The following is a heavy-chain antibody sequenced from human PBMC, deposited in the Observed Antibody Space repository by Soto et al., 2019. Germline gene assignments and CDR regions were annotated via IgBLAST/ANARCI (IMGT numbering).Heavy chain of an antibody. J-gene: IGHJ5*02. D-gene: IGHD2-2*01. CDR1: GLIVNNNF. V-gene: IGHV3-66*01. CDR3: ARDTTGPLSFDP. CDR2: INPEGRT. Sequence: GGSLRLSCEASGLIVNNNFMNWVRQAPGRGLEWVSVINPEGRTYYADSVKDRFTISRDTSKNTLYLQMNSLRVEDTAVYYCARDTTGPLSFDPWGQGTQVTVSS.